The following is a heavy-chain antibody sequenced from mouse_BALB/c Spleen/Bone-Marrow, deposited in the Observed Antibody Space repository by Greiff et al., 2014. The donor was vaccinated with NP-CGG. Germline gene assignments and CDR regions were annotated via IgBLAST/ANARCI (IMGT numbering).Heavy chain of an antibody. Sequence: VQLQQSGGDLVKPGGSLKLSCAASGFTFSRYGMSWVRQTPDKRLEWVANISSGGSYTYYPDSVKGRFTISRDNAKNTLYLHMSSLKSEDTAMYYCARRYGNLGVMDYWGQGTSVTVSS. CDR1: GFTFSRYG. CDR3: ARRYGNLGVMDY. CDR2: ISSGGSYT. D-gene: IGHD2-1*01. J-gene: IGHJ4*01. V-gene: IGHV5-6*01.